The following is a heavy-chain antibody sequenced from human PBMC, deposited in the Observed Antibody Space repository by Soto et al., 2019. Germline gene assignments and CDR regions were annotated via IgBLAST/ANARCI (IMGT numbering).Heavy chain of an antibody. CDR2: FTAAGRNT. CDR3: EKMGAGNLPKLFHF. J-gene: IGHJ1*01. Sequence: GGSLRLSCAASGFTFSDFAMSWVRKAPGKGLEWVSTFTAAGRNTFYADSVKGRFTISRDNSKSNLYLHVNSLRVDDTAVYYCEKMGAGNLPKLFHFWGHGTLVTVSS. CDR1: GFTFSDFA. V-gene: IGHV3-23*01. D-gene: IGHD6-6*01.